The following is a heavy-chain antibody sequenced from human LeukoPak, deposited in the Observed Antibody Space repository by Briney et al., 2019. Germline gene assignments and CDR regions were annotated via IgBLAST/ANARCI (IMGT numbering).Heavy chain of an antibody. V-gene: IGHV3-7*01. J-gene: IGHJ3*01. CDR2: IKQDGIER. CDR3: AREGMVRGVPDAFDL. CDR1: GFTFSSYW. Sequence: GGSLRLSCAASGFTFSSYWMDWVRQVPGKGLEWVANIKQDGIERYFVGSVKGRFAISRDNAKNSLYLQMNSLRVEDTAVYYCAREGMVRGVPDAFDLWGQGTMVTVSS. D-gene: IGHD3-10*01.